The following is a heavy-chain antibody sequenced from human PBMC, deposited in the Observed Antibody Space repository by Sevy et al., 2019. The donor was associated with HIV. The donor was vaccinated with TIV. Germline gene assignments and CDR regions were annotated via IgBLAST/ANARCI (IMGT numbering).Heavy chain of an antibody. CDR2: IKQDGSEK. CDR3: ARGYHYFDY. V-gene: IGHV3-7*03. J-gene: IGHJ4*02. D-gene: IGHD1-1*01. CDR1: GFTFSSYA. Sequence: GGSLRLSCAASGFTFSSYAMSWVRQAPGKGLEWVANIKQDGSEKYYVDSVKGRFTISRDNAKNSLYLQMNSLRAEDTAVYYCARGYHYFDYWGQGTLVTVSS.